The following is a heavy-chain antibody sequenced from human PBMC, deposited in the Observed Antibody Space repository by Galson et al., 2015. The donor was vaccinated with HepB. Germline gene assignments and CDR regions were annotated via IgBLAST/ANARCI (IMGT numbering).Heavy chain of an antibody. CDR2: IRSSSSTI. CDR3: ARDWYYDSSGYSTTDY. J-gene: IGHJ4*02. Sequence: SLRLSCAASGFTFSSYSMNWVRQAPGKGLEWVSYIRSSSSTIYYADSVKGRFTISRDNAKNSLYLQMNSLRAEDTAVYYCARDWYYDSSGYSTTDYWGQGTLFTVSS. V-gene: IGHV3-48*01. CDR1: GFTFSSYS. D-gene: IGHD3-22*01.